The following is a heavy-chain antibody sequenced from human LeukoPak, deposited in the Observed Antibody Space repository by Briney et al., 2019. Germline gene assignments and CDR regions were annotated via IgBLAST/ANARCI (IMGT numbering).Heavy chain of an antibody. J-gene: IGHJ4*02. CDR2: ISYDGSNK. V-gene: IGHV3-30*04. CDR3: AREEKTVGSYTGRYYFDY. D-gene: IGHD1-26*01. CDR1: GFTFSSYA. Sequence: PGGSLRLSCAASGFTFSSYAMHWVRQAPGKGLEWVAVISYDGSNKYYADSVKGRFTISRDNSKNTLYLQMNSLRAEDTAVYYCAREEKTVGSYTGRYYFDYWGQGTLVTVSS.